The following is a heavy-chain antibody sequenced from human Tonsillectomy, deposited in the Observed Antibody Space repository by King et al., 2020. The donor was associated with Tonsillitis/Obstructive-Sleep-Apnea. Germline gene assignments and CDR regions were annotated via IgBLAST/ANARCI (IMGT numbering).Heavy chain of an antibody. J-gene: IGHJ4*02. CDR3: AKAMGYYYDSSGSLDY. CDR2: ISWNSGSI. Sequence: VQLVESGGGLVQPGRSLRLSCAASGFTFDDYAMHWVRQAPGKGLEWVSGISWNSGSIGYADSVKGRFTISRDNAKNSLYLQMNSLRAEDTALYYCAKAMGYYYDSSGSLDYWGQGTLVTVSS. CDR1: GFTFDDYA. V-gene: IGHV3-9*01. D-gene: IGHD3-22*01.